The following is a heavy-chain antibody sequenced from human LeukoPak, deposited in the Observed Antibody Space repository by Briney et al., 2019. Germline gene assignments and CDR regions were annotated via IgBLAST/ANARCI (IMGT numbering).Heavy chain of an antibody. CDR3: ARDYAGGDYGDYFDY. Sequence: INPSGGSTSYAQKFQGRVTMTRDTSTSTVYMELSSLRSEDTAVYYCARDYAGGDYGDYFDYWGQGTLVTVSS. V-gene: IGHV1-46*01. CDR2: INPSGGST. J-gene: IGHJ4*02. D-gene: IGHD4-17*01.